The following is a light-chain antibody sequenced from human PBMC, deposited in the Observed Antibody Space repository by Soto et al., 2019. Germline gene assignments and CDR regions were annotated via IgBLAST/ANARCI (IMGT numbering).Light chain of an antibody. Sequence: IVLTPSPGTLSLSPGERATLSCRASQLVSSSLLAWYQQKPGQAPRLLIYGASTRATGVPDRFSGTGSGTEFTLTISSLKSEDYAVYYCEQYGSSPRTFGQGTKVDIK. CDR1: QLVSSSL. J-gene: IGKJ1*01. CDR2: GAS. CDR3: EQYGSSPRT. V-gene: IGKV3-20*01.